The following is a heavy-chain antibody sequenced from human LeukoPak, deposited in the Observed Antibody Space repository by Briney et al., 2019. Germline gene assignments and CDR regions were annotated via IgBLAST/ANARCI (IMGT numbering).Heavy chain of an antibody. CDR1: GFTFSSYA. V-gene: IGHV3-30-3*01. CDR3: AKVNFGFWSGYYIYFDY. J-gene: IGHJ4*02. D-gene: IGHD3-3*01. Sequence: GGSLRLSCAASGFTFSSYAMHWVRQAPGKGLEWVAVISYDGSNKYYVDSVKGRFTISRDNSKNTLYLQMNSLRAEDTAVYYCAKVNFGFWSGYYIYFDYWGQGTLVTVSS. CDR2: ISYDGSNK.